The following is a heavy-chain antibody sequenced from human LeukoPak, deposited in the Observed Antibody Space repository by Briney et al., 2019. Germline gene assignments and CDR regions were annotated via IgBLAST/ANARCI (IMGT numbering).Heavy chain of an antibody. Sequence: PSETLSLTCTVSGGSTSSYYWSWIRQPPGKGLEWIGEINHSGSTNYNPSLKSRVTISVDTSKNQFSLNLSSVTAADTAVYYCARTAYDSSDFYRFDYWGQGTLVTVSS. CDR2: INHSGST. V-gene: IGHV4-34*01. CDR3: ARTAYDSSDFYRFDY. J-gene: IGHJ4*02. CDR1: GGSTSSYY. D-gene: IGHD3-22*01.